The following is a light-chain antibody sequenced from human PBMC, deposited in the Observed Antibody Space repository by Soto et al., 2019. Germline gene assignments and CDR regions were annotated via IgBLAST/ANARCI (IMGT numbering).Light chain of an antibody. J-gene: IGKJ1*01. Sequence: EIVMTQSPATLSVSPGERATLSCRATQSVGSNLAWYQQKPGQAPRLLIYSASTRATGIPARFSGSGSGTDFTLTISSLQSEDFALYYCQQYNNWPPWTFGQGTKVEIK. CDR3: QQYNNWPPWT. CDR2: SAS. V-gene: IGKV3-15*01. CDR1: QSVGSN.